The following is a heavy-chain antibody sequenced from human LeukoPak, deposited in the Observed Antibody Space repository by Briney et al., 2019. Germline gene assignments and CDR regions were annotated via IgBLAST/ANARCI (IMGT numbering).Heavy chain of an antibody. CDR3: ARRYSSSWYSETDY. V-gene: IGHV4-39*01. CDR1: GGSISSSSYY. D-gene: IGHD6-13*01. CDR2: IYYSGST. J-gene: IGHJ4*02. Sequence: TSETLSLTCTVSGGSISSSSYYWGWIRQPPGKGLVWIGSIYYSGSTSYNPSLKSRVTISVDTSKNQFSLKLSSVTAADTAVYYSARRYSSSWYSETDYLGQGTLVTVSS.